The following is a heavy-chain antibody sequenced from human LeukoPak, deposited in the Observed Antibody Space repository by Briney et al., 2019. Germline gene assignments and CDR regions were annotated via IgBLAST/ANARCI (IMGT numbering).Heavy chain of an antibody. CDR2: IYTRGSI. Sequence: SETLSLTCTVSGGSISSFYWNWIRQPAGKGLEWIGRIYTRGSINYNPSLKSRLTMSVDTNKNQFSLKLSSVTAADTAIYFCARGLGSSTSNWFDPWGQGTLVTVSS. V-gene: IGHV4-4*07. CDR3: ARGLGSSTSNWFDP. J-gene: IGHJ5*02. CDR1: GGSISSFY. D-gene: IGHD6-13*01.